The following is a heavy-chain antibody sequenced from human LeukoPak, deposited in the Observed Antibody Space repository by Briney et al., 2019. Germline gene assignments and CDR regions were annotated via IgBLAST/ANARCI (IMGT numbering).Heavy chain of an antibody. CDR3: SRDLSSTAYWELDY. V-gene: IGHV1-2*06. J-gene: IGHJ4*02. D-gene: IGHD3-10*01. CDR1: GYIFTDYF. CDR2: VNPKNGDT. Sequence: ASVKVSRKASGYIFTDYFIHWVRQAPGQGPEWMGRVNPKNGDTYYAQTFQGRVTVTGATSISTAYMDLTTLRSDDTAIYYCSRDLSSTAYWELDYWGQGTLVTVSS.